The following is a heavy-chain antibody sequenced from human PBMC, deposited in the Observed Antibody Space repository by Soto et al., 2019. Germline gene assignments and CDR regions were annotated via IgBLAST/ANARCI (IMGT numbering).Heavy chain of an antibody. V-gene: IGHV1-18*01. CDR1: GYTFTSYG. CDR2: ISAYNGNT. D-gene: IGHD2-2*01. J-gene: IGHJ6*02. Sequence: ASVKVSCKASGYTFTSYGISWVRQAPGQGLEWMGRISAYNGNTNYAQKLQGRVTMTTDTSTSTAYMELRSLRSDDTAVYYCARDGYQLLSYYYYGMDVWGQGTTVSVSS. CDR3: ARDGYQLLSYYYYGMDV.